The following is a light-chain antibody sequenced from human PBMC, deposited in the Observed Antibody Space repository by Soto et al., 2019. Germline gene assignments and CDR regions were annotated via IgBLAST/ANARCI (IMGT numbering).Light chain of an antibody. V-gene: IGKV1-5*03. CDR2: KTS. Sequence: DIHRTQSPSTLSAFVGDRVSITCRASQSISGWLAWYQQKPGIAPHLLIYKTSSLESGVPSRFSGSGSGTEFTLTISSLQPDDCATYYCQQYNTYSPTFGQGTKV. CDR3: QQYNTYSPT. CDR1: QSISGW. J-gene: IGKJ1*01.